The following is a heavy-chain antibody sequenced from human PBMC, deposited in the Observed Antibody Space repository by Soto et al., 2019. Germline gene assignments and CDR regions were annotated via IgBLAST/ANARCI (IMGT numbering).Heavy chain of an antibody. CDR3: ARNIAARPYYFDY. J-gene: IGHJ4*02. V-gene: IGHV4-59*01. CDR2: IYYSGST. D-gene: IGHD6-6*01. CDR1: GGSISSYY. Sequence: QVQLQESGPGLVKPSETLSLTCTVSGGSISSYYWSWIRQPQGKVLEWIGYIYYSGSTNYNPSLKSRVTISVDTSKNQFSLNLSSVTAADTAMYYCARNIAARPYYFDYWGQGTLVTVSS.